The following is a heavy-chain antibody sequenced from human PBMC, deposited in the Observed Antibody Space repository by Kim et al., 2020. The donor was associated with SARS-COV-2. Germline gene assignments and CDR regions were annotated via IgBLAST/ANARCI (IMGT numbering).Heavy chain of an antibody. Sequence: GGSLRLSCAASGFTFSSYGMHWVRQAPGKGLEWVAVISYDGSNKYYADSVKGRFTISRDNSKNTLYLQMNSLRAEDTAVYYCAKGWEVVPAAIDYWGQGT. CDR1: GFTFSSYG. D-gene: IGHD2-2*01. CDR3: AKGWEVVPAAIDY. J-gene: IGHJ4*02. V-gene: IGHV3-30*18. CDR2: ISYDGSNK.